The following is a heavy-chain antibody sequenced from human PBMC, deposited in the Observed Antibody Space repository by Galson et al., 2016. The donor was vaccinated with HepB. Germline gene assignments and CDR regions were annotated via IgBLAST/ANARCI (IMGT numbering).Heavy chain of an antibody. CDR2: ISSISSTI. Sequence: SLRLSCAASGFTFSSYSMNWVRQAPGKGLEWVSYISSISSTIYYADSVKGRFTISRDNGKNSLYLQMNSLIDEDTAVYYCASRVRGSGSPPGGYWGQGTLVTVSS. J-gene: IGHJ4*02. D-gene: IGHD3-10*01. CDR3: ASRVRGSGSPPGGY. V-gene: IGHV3-48*02. CDR1: GFTFSSYS.